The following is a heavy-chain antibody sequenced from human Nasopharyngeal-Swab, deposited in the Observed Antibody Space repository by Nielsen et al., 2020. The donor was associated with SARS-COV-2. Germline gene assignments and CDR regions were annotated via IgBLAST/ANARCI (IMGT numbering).Heavy chain of an antibody. D-gene: IGHD2-2*01. CDR3: GKDEYTVVVPAALRLDY. Sequence: VRQAPGKGLEWVSAISGSGGSTYYADSVKGRFTISRDNSKNTLYLQMNSLRAEDTAVYYCGKDEYTVVVPAALRLDYWGQGTLVTVSS. CDR2: ISGSGGST. V-gene: IGHV3-23*01. J-gene: IGHJ4*02.